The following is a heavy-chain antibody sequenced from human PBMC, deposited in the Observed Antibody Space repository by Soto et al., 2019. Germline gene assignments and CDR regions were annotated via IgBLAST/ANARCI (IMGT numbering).Heavy chain of an antibody. CDR1: GFTFSSYA. D-gene: IGHD2-2*01. V-gene: IGHV3-23*01. CDR2: ISGSGGST. CDR3: AKDYEGYIVVGPAAMGGFDY. Sequence: GGSLRLSCAASGFTFSSYAMSWVRQAPGKGLEWVSAISGSGGSTYYADSVKGRFTISRDNSKNTLYLQMNSLRAEDTAVYYCAKDYEGYIVVGPAAMGGFDYWGQGTLVTVSS. J-gene: IGHJ4*02.